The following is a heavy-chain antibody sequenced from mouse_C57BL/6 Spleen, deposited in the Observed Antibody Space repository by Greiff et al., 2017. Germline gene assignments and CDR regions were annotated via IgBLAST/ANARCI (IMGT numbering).Heavy chain of an antibody. V-gene: IGHV1-64*01. J-gene: IGHJ4*01. Sequence: QVQLQQPGAELVKPGASVKLSCKASGYTFTSYWMHWVKQRPGQGLEWIGMIHPNSGSTNYNEKFKSKATLTVDKSSSTAYMQLSSLTSEDSAVYYWARSYGSSPYAMDYWGQGTSVTVSS. D-gene: IGHD1-1*01. CDR3: ARSYGSSPYAMDY. CDR2: IHPNSGST. CDR1: GYTFTSYW.